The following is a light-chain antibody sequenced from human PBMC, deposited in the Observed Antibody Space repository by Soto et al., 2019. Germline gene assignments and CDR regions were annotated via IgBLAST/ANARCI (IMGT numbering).Light chain of an antibody. Sequence: EIVLTQSPGTLSLSPGEGATLSCSASDTISLNYLAWYQQRPGQAPRPLICGASTRATGIPDRFSGSGSGTDFSLTISNLEPDDFAVYFCQQYGNSPFTFGPGTKV. CDR1: DTISLNY. V-gene: IGKV3-20*01. CDR2: GAS. J-gene: IGKJ3*01. CDR3: QQYGNSPFT.